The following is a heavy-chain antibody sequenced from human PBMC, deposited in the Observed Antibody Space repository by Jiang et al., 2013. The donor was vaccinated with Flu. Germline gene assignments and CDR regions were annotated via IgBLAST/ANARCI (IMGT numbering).Heavy chain of an antibody. V-gene: IGHV3-30*18. CDR3: AKEGATGGKYRYYFDY. Sequence: LEWVAVIGNDGITTYYADSVKGRFTISRDNSKSTMSLQMNSLKTEDTAVYYCAKEGATGGKYRYYFDYWGQGTLVTVSS. J-gene: IGHJ4*02. D-gene: IGHD4-23*01. CDR2: IGNDGITT.